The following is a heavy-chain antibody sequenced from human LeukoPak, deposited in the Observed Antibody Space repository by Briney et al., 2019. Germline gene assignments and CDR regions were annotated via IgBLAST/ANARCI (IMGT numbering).Heavy chain of an antibody. D-gene: IGHD6-25*01. CDR1: GYTFTGYY. CDR2: INPNSGGT. J-gene: IGHJ3*02. CDR3: ARSAPLRSGAFDI. Sequence: ASVKVSCKASGYTFTGYYMHWVRQAPGQGLEWMGWINPNSGGTNYAQKFQGRVTMTRDTSISTAYMELRRLRSDDTAVYDCARSAPLRSGAFDIWGHGTMVTVSS. V-gene: IGHV1-2*02.